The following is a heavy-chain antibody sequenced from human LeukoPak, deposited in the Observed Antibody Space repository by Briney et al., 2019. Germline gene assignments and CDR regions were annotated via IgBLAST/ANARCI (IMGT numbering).Heavy chain of an antibody. Sequence: SQTLSLTCTVSGGSISSGGYYWSWIRQHPGKGLEWIGFIYYSGSTYYNPSLKSRVTISVDTSKNQFSLKLSSVTAADTAVYYCVSGSSGWLYFQHWGQGTLVTVSS. CDR1: GGSISSGGYY. CDR3: VSGSSGWLYFQH. CDR2: IYYSGST. V-gene: IGHV4-31*03. D-gene: IGHD6-19*01. J-gene: IGHJ1*01.